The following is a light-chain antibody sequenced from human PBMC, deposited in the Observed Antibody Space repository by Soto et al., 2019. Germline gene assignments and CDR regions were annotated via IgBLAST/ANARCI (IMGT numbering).Light chain of an antibody. J-gene: IGKJ1*01. CDR2: DAS. CDR1: ESLSRW. CDR3: QQFNVYST. Sequence: TKSPSTQSASVRDRVTITCRASESLSRWLAWFQQKPGKAPNLLIYDASILQSGVPSRFSGSGSGTDFTLTISSLPPDDFVTYYSQQFNVYSTFCQGTMVDIK. V-gene: IGKV1-5*01.